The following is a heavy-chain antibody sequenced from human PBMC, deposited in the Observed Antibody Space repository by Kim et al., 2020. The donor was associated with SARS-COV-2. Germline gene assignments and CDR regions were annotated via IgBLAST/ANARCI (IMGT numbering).Heavy chain of an antibody. CDR3: AKATLYGGNSYFDY. D-gene: IGHD4-17*01. V-gene: IGHV3-9*01. Sequence: GGSLRLSCAASGFTFDDYAMHWVRQAPGKGLEWVSGISWNSGSIGYADSVKGRFTISRDNAKNSLYLQMNSLRAEDTALYYCAKATLYGGNSYFDYWGLGTLVTVSS. CDR1: GFTFDDYA. CDR2: ISWNSGSI. J-gene: IGHJ4*02.